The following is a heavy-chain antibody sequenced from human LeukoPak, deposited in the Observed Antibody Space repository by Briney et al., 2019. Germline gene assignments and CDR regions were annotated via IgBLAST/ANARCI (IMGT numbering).Heavy chain of an antibody. J-gene: IGHJ4*02. CDR2: ISYDGSNK. Sequence: GGSLRLSCAASGFTFSSYAMHWVRQAPGKGLEWVAVISYDGSNKYYADSVKGRFTISRDNSKNTLYLQMNSLRAEDTAVYYCARGLDDFWSPLDYWGQGTLVTVSS. CDR1: GFTFSSYA. D-gene: IGHD3-3*01. CDR3: ARGLDDFWSPLDY. V-gene: IGHV3-30-3*01.